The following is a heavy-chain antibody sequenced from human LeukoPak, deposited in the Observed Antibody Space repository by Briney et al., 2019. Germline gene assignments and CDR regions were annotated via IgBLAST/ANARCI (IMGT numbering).Heavy chain of an antibody. CDR2: INHSGST. Sequence: SETLSLTCAVYGGSFSGYYWSWIRQPPGKGLEWIGEINHSGSTNYNPSFKSRVTISVDTSKNQFSLKLSSVTAADTAVYYCARVGIYFDYWGQGTLVTVSS. CDR1: GGSFSGYY. D-gene: IGHD1-26*01. J-gene: IGHJ4*02. V-gene: IGHV4-34*01. CDR3: ARVGIYFDY.